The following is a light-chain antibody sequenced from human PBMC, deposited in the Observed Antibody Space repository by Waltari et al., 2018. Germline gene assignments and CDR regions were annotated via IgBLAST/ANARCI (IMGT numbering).Light chain of an antibody. J-gene: IGKJ1*01. CDR1: QTINNN. CDR2: DAS. Sequence: VLTQSPATLSVSLGARATLSCRASQTINNNLAWYQLKPGQAPRLLIYDASTRATGIPARFSGSGSWTEFALTISGLQSEDFAIYYCQQYNHWQWTFGQGTRVDIK. CDR3: QQYNHWQWT. V-gene: IGKV3D-15*01.